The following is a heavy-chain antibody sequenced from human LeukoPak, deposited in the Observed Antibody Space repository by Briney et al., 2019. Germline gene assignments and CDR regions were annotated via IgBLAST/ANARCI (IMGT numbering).Heavy chain of an antibody. V-gene: IGHV4-59*01. D-gene: IGHD6-19*01. Sequence: PSETLSLTGTVSGGSISTYSWTWIRQPPGKGLEWIGNIYYSGSTNYNPSLKSRVTISIDTSKNQFSLKVSSVTAADTAVYYCARAHSSGWPHMFDPWGQGTLVTVPS. CDR2: IYYSGST. CDR1: GGSISTYS. CDR3: ARAHSSGWPHMFDP. J-gene: IGHJ5*02.